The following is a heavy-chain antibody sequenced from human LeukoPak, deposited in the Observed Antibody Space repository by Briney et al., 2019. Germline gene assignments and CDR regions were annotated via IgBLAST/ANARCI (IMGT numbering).Heavy chain of an antibody. CDR3: ARRLVTAGITDFFDS. CDR1: GFIFSDYS. V-gene: IGHV3-23*01. Sequence: GGSLRLSCTASGFIFSDYSMSWVRQAPGAGLEWVSAISPAGDSTTDADSVKGRFTISRDNSKSTLYLQMNGLTAEDTALYYCARRLVTAGITDFFDSWGQGTLVSVSS. J-gene: IGHJ4*02. D-gene: IGHD2-2*01. CDR2: ISPAGDST.